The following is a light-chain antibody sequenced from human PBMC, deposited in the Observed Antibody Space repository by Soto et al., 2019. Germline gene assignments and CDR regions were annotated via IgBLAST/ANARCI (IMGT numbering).Light chain of an antibody. CDR1: QTITTW. J-gene: IGKJ2*01. CDR2: KAT. V-gene: IGKV1-5*03. CDR3: QQYNDCQYT. Sequence: DIQMTQSPSTLSASVGDRVTITGRASQTITTWLAGYQQKPGKAPKLLIYKATNLQSGVPSRFRGSGSGTGFSLTLSSLLPEDFAIYYCQQYNDCQYTFGQGTKLELK.